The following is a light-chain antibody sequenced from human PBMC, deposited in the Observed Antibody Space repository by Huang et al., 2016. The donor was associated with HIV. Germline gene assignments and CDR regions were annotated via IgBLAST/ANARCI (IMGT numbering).Light chain of an antibody. J-gene: IGKJ1*01. Sequence: DIQMTQSPSSLSASVGDRVTITCRARQTIANSLNWYQQKPGKAPKLLIYAASTSQTGVPSRFSGSGSGTEFTLTLGNLQPEDSATYYCQQSHDSPRTFGEGTRVEIK. CDR2: AAS. CDR1: QTIANS. CDR3: QQSHDSPRT. V-gene: IGKV1-39*01.